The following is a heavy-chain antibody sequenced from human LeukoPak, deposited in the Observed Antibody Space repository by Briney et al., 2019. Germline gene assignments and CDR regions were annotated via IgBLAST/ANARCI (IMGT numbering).Heavy chain of an antibody. CDR3: VIPRSGYALSYYFDY. CDR2: IIPIFGTA. Sequence: GASVKVSCKASGGTFSSYAISWVRQAPGQGLEWMGGIIPIFGTANYAQKFQGRVTITADESTSTAYMELSSLRSEDTAVYYCVIPRSGYALSYYFDYWGQGTLVTVSS. D-gene: IGHD5-12*01. V-gene: IGHV1-69*13. J-gene: IGHJ4*02. CDR1: GGTFSSYA.